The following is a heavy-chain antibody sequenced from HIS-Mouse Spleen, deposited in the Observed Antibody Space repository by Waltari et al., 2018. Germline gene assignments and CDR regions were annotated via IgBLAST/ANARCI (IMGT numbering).Heavy chain of an antibody. CDR2: IYYSGST. Sequence: QVQLQESGPGLVKPSQTLSLTCTVSGGSISSGGYYWSWIRQHPGKGLEWIGYIYYSGSTYYNPSLKSRVTISVDTSKNQFSLKRSSVTAADTAVYYCARGEGRELKVDYWGQGTLVTVSS. D-gene: IGHD1-7*01. J-gene: IGHJ4*02. V-gene: IGHV4-31*03. CDR3: ARGEGRELKVDY. CDR1: GGSISSGGYY.